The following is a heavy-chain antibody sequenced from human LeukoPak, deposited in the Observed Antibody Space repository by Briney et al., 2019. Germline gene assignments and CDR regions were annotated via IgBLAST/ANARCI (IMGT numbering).Heavy chain of an antibody. CDR1: GGSITSSNYF. CDR3: ARDSCSSTSCRRKFDN. V-gene: IGHV4-39*07. J-gene: IGHJ4*02. Sequence: SETLSLTCTDSGGSITSSNYFWGWIRQSPGKGLEWIGSIYYSGSTYYNPSLKSRVTISVETSKIQFSLKLSSVTAADSAVYYCARDSCSSTSCRRKFDNWGQGTLVTVSS. CDR2: IYYSGST. D-gene: IGHD2-2*01.